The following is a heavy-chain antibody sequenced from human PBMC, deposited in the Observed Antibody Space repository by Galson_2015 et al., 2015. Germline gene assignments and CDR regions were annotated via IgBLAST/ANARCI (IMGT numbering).Heavy chain of an antibody. CDR1: GFTVSSNY. Sequence: SLRLCCATSGFTVSSNYMTWVRQAPGKGLDWVSIIYSDGSTYYADSVKGRFSISRDDSKNTLYLQMKSLRVEDTAIYFCARAVGGTKLDCWGQGTLVTVSS. J-gene: IGHJ4*02. V-gene: IGHV3-53*01. CDR3: ARAVGGTKLDC. CDR2: IYSDGST. D-gene: IGHD6-19*01.